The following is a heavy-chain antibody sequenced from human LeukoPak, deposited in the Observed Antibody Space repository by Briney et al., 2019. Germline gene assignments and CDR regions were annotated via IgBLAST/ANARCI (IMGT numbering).Heavy chain of an antibody. J-gene: IGHJ4*02. Sequence: SETLSLTCTVSGGSISSYYWSWIRQPPGKGLEWIGYIYYSGSTNYNPSLKSRVTISVDTSKNQFSLKLSSVTAADTAVYYCASHGRTGDYGFDNWGQGTLVTVSS. D-gene: IGHD4-17*01. CDR1: GGSISSYY. V-gene: IGHV4-59*01. CDR3: ASHGRTGDYGFDN. CDR2: IYYSGST.